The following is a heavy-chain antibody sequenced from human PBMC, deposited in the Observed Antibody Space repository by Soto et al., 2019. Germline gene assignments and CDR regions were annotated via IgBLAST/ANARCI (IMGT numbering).Heavy chain of an antibody. CDR3: ARGQIVLRFLEWLYSTDYYGMDV. CDR2: MNPNSGNT. J-gene: IGHJ6*02. Sequence: ASVKVSCKASGYTFTSYDINWVRQATGQGLAWMGWMNPNSGNTGYAQKFQGRVTMTRNTSISTAYMELSSLRSEDTAVYYCARGQIVLRFLEWLYSTDYYGMDVWGQGTTVTVSS. CDR1: GYTFTSYD. D-gene: IGHD3-3*01. V-gene: IGHV1-8*01.